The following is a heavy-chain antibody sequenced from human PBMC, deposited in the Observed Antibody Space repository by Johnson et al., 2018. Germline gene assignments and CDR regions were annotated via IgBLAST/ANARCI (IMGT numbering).Heavy chain of an antibody. D-gene: IGHD2-2*01. J-gene: IGHJ1*01. Sequence: QVQLVQSGAEVRKPGASVKVSCKPSGYTFTKYYMYWVRQAPGQGFEWMGMINPVGGTTSYAQKFQGRVTMTRNTSISTAYMELSSRRSEDTAVYYCARGLIGSTSSLFHHWGQGTPVTVSS. V-gene: IGHV1-46*01. CDR3: ARGLIGSTSSLFHH. CDR1: GYTFTKYY. CDR2: INPVGGTT.